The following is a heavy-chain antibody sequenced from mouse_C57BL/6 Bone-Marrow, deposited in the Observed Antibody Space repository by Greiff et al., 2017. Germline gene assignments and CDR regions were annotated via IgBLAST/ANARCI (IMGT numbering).Heavy chain of an antibody. CDR2: SRNKANDYTT. D-gene: IGHD2-1*01. V-gene: IGHV7-1*01. CDR1: GFTFSDFY. J-gene: IGHJ4*01. CDR3: ARDAPGYYGAMDY. Sequence: EVQGVESGGGLVQSGRSLRLSCATSGFTFSDFYMEWVRQAPGKGLEWIAASRNKANDYTTEYSASVKGRFIVSRDTSQSILYLQMNALRAEDTAMYYCARDAPGYYGAMDYWGQGTSVTVSS.